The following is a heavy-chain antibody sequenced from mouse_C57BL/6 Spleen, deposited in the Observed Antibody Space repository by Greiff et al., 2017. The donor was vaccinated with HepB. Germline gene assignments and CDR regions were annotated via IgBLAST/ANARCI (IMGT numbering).Heavy chain of an antibody. V-gene: IGHV1-7*01. CDR3: ARGYGSRNWYFDV. Sequence: QVHVKQSGAELAKPGASVKLSCKASGYTFTSYWMHWVKQRPGQGLEWIGYINPSSGYTKYNQKFKDKATLTADKSSSTAYMQLSSLTYEDSAVYYCARGYGSRNWYFDVWGTGTTVTVSS. CDR2: INPSSGYT. CDR1: GYTFTSYW. J-gene: IGHJ1*03. D-gene: IGHD1-1*01.